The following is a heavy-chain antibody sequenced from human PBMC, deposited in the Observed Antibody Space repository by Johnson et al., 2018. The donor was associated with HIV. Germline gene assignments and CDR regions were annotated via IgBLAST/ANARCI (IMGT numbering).Heavy chain of an antibody. J-gene: IGHJ3*02. CDR2: ISYDGSNK. CDR1: GFTFSSYA. CDR3: ARGRGELLGGAFDI. V-gene: IGHV3-30*04. Sequence: QLVESGGGVVQPGRSLRLSCAASGFTFSSYAMHWVRQAPGKGLEWVAVISYDGSNKYYADSVKGRFTISRDNSKNTLYLQMNSLRPEDAAIYYCARGRGELLGGAFDIWGQGTMVTVSS. D-gene: IGHD1-26*01.